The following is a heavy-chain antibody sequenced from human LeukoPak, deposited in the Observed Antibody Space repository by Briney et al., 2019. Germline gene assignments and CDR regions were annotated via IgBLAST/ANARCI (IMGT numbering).Heavy chain of an antibody. J-gene: IGHJ6*03. V-gene: IGHV1-69*13. D-gene: IGHD3-10*01. CDR3: ARGGMVRGVIGYYYMDV. CDR2: IIPIFGTA. CDR1: GYTFTSYY. Sequence: GASVKVSCKASGYTFTSYYMHWVRQAPGQGLEWMGGIIPIFGTANYAQKFQGRVTITADESTSTAHMELSSLRSEDTAVYYCARGGMVRGVIGYYYMDVWGKGTTVTISS.